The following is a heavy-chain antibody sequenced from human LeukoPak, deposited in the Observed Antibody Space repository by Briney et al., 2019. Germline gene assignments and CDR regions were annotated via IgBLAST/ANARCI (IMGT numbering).Heavy chain of an antibody. CDR1: GFTFSSYG. CDR2: IRYDGSSK. J-gene: IGHJ6*03. D-gene: IGHD4-17*01. V-gene: IGHV3-30*02. Sequence: GGSLRLSCAASGFTFSSYGMHWVRQAPGKGLEWVAFIRYDGSSKYYADSVKGRFTISRDNSKNTLYLQMNSLRAEDTAVYYCAKDQVTTVYYYYMDVWGKGTTVTVSS. CDR3: AKDQVTTVYYYYMDV.